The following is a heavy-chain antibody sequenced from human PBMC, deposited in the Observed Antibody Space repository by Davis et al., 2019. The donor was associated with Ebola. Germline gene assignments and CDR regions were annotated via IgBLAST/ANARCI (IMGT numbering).Heavy chain of an antibody. Sequence: ASVKVSCKASGYTFTTYDINWVRQATGQGLEWMGWMNPNSGNTGYAQKFQGRVTISRDPSANTAYMELSSLRSEDTAVYYCARDYYSYAKHQPTSWGQGTLVTVSS. CDR1: GYTFTTYD. CDR3: ARDYYSYAKHQPTS. D-gene: IGHD5-18*01. V-gene: IGHV1-8*01. CDR2: MNPNSGNT. J-gene: IGHJ4*02.